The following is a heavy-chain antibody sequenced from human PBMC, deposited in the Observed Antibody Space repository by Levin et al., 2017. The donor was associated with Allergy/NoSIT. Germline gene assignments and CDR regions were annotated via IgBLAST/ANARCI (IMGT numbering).Heavy chain of an antibody. CDR2: INTNTGNP. V-gene: IGHV7-4-1*02. D-gene: IGHD3-9*01. Sequence: GASVKVSCKASGYTFTSYAMNWVRQAPGQGLEWMGWINTNTGNPTYAQGFTGRFVFSLDTSVSTAYLQISSLKAEDTAVYYCARGVLRYFDWLLYSNDAFDSWGQGTMVTVSS. CDR3: ARGVLRYFDWLLYSNDAFDS. CDR1: GYTFTSYA. J-gene: IGHJ3*02.